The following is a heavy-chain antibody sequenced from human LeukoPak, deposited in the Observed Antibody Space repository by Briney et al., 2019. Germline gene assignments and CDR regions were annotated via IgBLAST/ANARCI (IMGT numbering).Heavy chain of an antibody. CDR1: GFTFSSYG. D-gene: IGHD4-17*01. CDR2: IRYDGSNK. CDR3: GRDSNYGDYGTKLDY. J-gene: IGHJ4*02. V-gene: IGHV3-30*02. Sequence: GGSLRLSCAASGFTFSSYGMHWVRQAAGKGLEWVAFIRYDGSNKYYADSVKGRFTISRDNSKNTLYLQMNSLRAEDTAVYYSGRDSNYGDYGTKLDYSGQGGLVTVSS.